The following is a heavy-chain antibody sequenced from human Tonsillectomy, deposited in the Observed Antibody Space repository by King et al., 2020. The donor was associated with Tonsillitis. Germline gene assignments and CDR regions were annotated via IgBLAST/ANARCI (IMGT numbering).Heavy chain of an antibody. CDR2: IFSGGYT. CDR3: ASPVRAAAGTRYFAS. Sequence: QLQESGPGLVKPSETLSLTCSVSGDSISSNEYYWGWIRQPPGKGLEWIGRIFSGGYTYYNPSLQSRVTISVDTSKNQFSLQLSSVTAADTAVYYCASPVRAAAGTRYFASWGQGTLVTVSS. D-gene: IGHD6-13*01. V-gene: IGHV4-39*01. CDR1: GDSISSNEYY. J-gene: IGHJ4*02.